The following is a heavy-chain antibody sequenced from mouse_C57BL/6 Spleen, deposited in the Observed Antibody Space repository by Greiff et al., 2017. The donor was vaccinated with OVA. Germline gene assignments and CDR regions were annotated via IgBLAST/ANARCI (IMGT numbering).Heavy chain of an antibody. V-gene: IGHV15-2*01. CDR3: ARGTAQATYAMDY. Sequence: QVQLQQSGSELRSPGSSVKLSCKDFDSEVFPIAYMSWVRQKPGHGFEWIGGILPSIGRTIYGEKFEDKATLDADTLSNTAYLELNSLTSEDSAIYYCARGTAQATYAMDYWGQGTSVTVSS. D-gene: IGHD3-2*02. CDR2: ILPSIGRT. CDR1: DSEVFPIAY. J-gene: IGHJ4*01.